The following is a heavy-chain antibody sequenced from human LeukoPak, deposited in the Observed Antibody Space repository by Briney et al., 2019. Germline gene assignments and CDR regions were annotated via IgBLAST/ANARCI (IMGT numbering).Heavy chain of an antibody. CDR1: GFIFSNYW. Sequence: GGSLRLSCAASGFIFSNYWMSWVRQAPGKGLEWVANIKEDGSETYYVDSVKGRFTISRDNAKNSLDLQMNSLRAEDTAVYYCARGLSGYRFSCDYWGQGTLVTVSS. CDR2: IKEDGSET. CDR3: ARGLSGYRFSCDY. V-gene: IGHV3-7*04. J-gene: IGHJ4*02. D-gene: IGHD5-12*01.